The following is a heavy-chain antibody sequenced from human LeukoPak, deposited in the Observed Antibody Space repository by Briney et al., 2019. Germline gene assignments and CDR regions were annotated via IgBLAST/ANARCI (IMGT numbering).Heavy chain of an antibody. Sequence: GASVKVSCKASGYTFTTYGMNWVRQVPGQGLEWMGWINTDTGNPTYAQGFTGRFVFSLDTSVSTAYLQISSLQTEDTAVYYCARAGTGYCSDSNCSIEHWGXGTLVTVSS. CDR2: INTDTGNP. D-gene: IGHD2-15*01. V-gene: IGHV7-4-1*02. J-gene: IGHJ4*01. CDR3: ARAGTGYCSDSNCSIEH. CDR1: GYTFTTYG.